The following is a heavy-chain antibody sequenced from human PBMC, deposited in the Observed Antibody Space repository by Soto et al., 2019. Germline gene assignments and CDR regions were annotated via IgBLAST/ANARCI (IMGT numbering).Heavy chain of an antibody. J-gene: IGHJ5*02. CDR3: TTEGRFLEWLFGINWFDP. CDR2: IKSKTDGGTT. CDR1: GFTFSNAW. V-gene: IGHV3-15*07. Sequence: PGGSLRLCCAASGFTFSNAWMNGVRQAPGKGLEWVGRIKSKTDGGTTDYAAPVKGRFTISRDDSKNTLYLQMNSLKTEDTAVYYCTTEGRFLEWLFGINWFDPWGQGTLVTVS. D-gene: IGHD3-3*01.